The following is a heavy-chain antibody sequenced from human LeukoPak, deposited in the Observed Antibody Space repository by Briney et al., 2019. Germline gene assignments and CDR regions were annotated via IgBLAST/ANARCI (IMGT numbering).Heavy chain of an antibody. CDR2: INTDGTII. V-gene: IGHV3-74*01. CDR3: AKERGVDIVATGPFDY. CDR1: GFTFSSYW. D-gene: IGHD5-12*01. J-gene: IGHJ4*02. Sequence: GGSLRLSCAASGFTFSSYWMHWVRQTPGRGLVWVARINTDGTIIDYADSVQGRFTISRDNAKNTLYLQMNSLRAEDTAVYYCAKERGVDIVATGPFDYWGQGTLVTVSS.